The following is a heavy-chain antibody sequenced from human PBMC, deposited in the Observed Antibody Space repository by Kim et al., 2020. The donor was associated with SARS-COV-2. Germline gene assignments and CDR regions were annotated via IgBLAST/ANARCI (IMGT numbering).Heavy chain of an antibody. Sequence: AQKFQGRVTMTRDTATSTVYMELSSLRTEDTAVYYCATIYSYGLFDAFDIWGQGTMVTVSS. D-gene: IGHD5-18*01. CDR3: ATIYSYGLFDAFDI. J-gene: IGHJ3*02. V-gene: IGHV1-46*01.